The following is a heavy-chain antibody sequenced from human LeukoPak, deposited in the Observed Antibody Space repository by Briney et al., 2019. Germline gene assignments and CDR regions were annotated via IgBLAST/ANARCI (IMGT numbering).Heavy chain of an antibody. D-gene: IGHD3-22*01. CDR2: IKRKTDGGTT. Sequence: PGGPLRLSCAASGFTFTSYAMTWVRQAPGKGLDWVGRIKRKTDGGTTDYAAPVKGRFTISRDDSKNTLYLQMNSLKTEDTAVYYCTTEVRPFSYDSSGYYEYYFDYWGQGTLVTVSS. CDR3: TTEVRPFSYDSSGYYEYYFDY. CDR1: GFTFTSYA. J-gene: IGHJ4*02. V-gene: IGHV3-15*01.